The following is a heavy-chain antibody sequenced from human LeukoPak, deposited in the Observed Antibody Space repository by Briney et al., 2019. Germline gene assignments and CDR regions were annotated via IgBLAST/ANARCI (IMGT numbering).Heavy chain of an antibody. CDR3: ARDKWLTTTHYFDY. V-gene: IGHV3-74*01. CDR2: IDHDGINT. D-gene: IGHD4-11*01. J-gene: IGHJ4*02. Sequence: GGSLRLSCAASGFTFSSYAMNWVRQAPGKGLVWVSRIDHDGINTYYADSVKGRFTISRDNAKNTLYLQMNSLRAEDTAVYYCARDKWLTTTHYFDYWGQGTLVTVSS. CDR1: GFTFSSYA.